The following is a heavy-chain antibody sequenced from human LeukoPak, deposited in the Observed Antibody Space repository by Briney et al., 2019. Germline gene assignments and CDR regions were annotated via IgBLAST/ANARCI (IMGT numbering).Heavy chain of an antibody. CDR3: ARAEAGYSSG. Sequence: GGSLRLSCAASGFTFSDYYMSWIRQAPGKGLEWVSYISSSGSSIYYADSVKGRFTVFRDKSKKSLYLQMKSMRAEDTAVYYCARAEAGYSSGWGQENLVTVSS. D-gene: IGHD6-19*01. J-gene: IGHJ4*02. CDR1: GFTFSDYY. V-gene: IGHV3-11*01. CDR2: ISSSGSSI.